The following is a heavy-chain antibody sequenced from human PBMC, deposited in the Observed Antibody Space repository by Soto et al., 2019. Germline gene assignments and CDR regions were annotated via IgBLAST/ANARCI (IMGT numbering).Heavy chain of an antibody. Sequence: QVQLVESGGGVVQPGRSLRLSCAASGFTFSSYAMHWVRQAPGKGLEWVAVISYDGSNKYYADSVKGRFTISRDNSKNTLYLQMNSLRAEDTAVYYCARVGGGYYKGFGYWGQGTLVTVSS. CDR2: ISYDGSNK. CDR3: ARVGGGYYKGFGY. V-gene: IGHV3-30-3*01. D-gene: IGHD3-22*01. CDR1: GFTFSSYA. J-gene: IGHJ4*02.